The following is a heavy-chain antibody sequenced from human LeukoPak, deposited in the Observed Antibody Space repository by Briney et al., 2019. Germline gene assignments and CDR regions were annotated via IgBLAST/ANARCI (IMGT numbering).Heavy chain of an antibody. Sequence: SVKVSCKASGGSFNSYILSWVRQAPGQGLEWMGRITPLLDKADYAKKFQGRITITADSSTSTAYMELSSLRSDDTAVYYCARDRVAISVAGFDSWGQGTLVIVSS. V-gene: IGHV1-69*08. D-gene: IGHD6-19*01. CDR2: ITPLLDKA. J-gene: IGHJ5*01. CDR3: ARDRVAISVAGFDS. CDR1: GGSFNSYI.